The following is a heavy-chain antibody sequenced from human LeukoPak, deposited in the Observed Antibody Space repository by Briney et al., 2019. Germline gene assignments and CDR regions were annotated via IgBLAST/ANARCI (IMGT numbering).Heavy chain of an antibody. CDR3: TGNYYGSGSYADFDY. J-gene: IGHJ4*02. V-gene: IGHV3-73*01. Sequence: GGSLRLSCAASGFTFSSYALHWVRQASGKGLEWVGRIRSTANGYATAYAASVKGRFTISRDDSKNTAYLQMDSLKTEDTAVYYCTGNYYGSGSYADFDYWGQGTLVTVSS. CDR1: GFTFSSYA. CDR2: IRSTANGYAT. D-gene: IGHD3-10*01.